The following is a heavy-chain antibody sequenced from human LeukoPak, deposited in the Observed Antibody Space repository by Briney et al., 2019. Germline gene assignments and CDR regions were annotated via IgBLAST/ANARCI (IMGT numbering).Heavy chain of an antibody. CDR2: INHSGST. CDR1: GGSFSGYY. Sequence: PSETLSLTCAVYGGSFSGYYWGWIRQPPGKGLEWIGEINHSGSTNYKPSLKSRVTISVDTSKNQFSLKLSSVTAADTAVYYCARHLKYYYDSSGFNWYFDLWGRGTLVTVSS. V-gene: IGHV4-34*01. CDR3: ARHLKYYYDSSGFNWYFDL. D-gene: IGHD3-22*01. J-gene: IGHJ2*01.